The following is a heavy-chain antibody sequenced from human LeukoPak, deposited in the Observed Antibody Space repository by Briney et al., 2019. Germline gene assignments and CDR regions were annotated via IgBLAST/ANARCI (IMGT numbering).Heavy chain of an antibody. CDR1: GGSISSGSYY. J-gene: IGHJ3*02. CDR2: IYTSGCT. CDR3: ARDLGFYYDSSGYYHHDAFDI. V-gene: IGHV4-61*02. Sequence: SETLSLTCTVSGGSISSGSYYWSWIRQPAGKGLEWIGRIYTSGCTNYNPSLKSRVTISVDTSKNQFSLKLSSVTAADTAVYYCARDLGFYYDSSGYYHHDAFDIWGQGTMVTVSS. D-gene: IGHD3-22*01.